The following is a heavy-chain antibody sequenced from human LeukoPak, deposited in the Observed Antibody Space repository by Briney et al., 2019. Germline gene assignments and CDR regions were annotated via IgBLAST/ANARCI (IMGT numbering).Heavy chain of an antibody. CDR1: GYTFTGYY. J-gene: IGHJ4*02. CDR3: ARTCSSTSCFDY. D-gene: IGHD2-2*01. V-gene: IGHV1-2*02. CDR2: INPNSGGT. Sequence: ASVKVSCKASGYTFTGYYMHWVRQAPGQGLEWMGWINPNSGGTNYAQKFQGRATMTRDTSISTAYMELSRLRSDDTAVYYCARTCSSTSCFDYWGQGTLVTVSS.